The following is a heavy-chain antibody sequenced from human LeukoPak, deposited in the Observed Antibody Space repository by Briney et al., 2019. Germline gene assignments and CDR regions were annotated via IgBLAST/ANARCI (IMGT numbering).Heavy chain of an antibody. CDR2: IYYSGAT. D-gene: IGHD6-13*01. J-gene: IGHJ4*02. CDR1: GDSITRSEYY. CDR3: ARAFGSSSIDY. Sequence: PSETLSLTCVVSGDSITRSEYYWDWIRQPPGKGLEWIGSIYYSGATYYSGSLKSRATISVDTIKNQFSLNLRSVTAADTAVYYCARAFGSSSIDYWGQGTLVTVSS. V-gene: IGHV4-39*01.